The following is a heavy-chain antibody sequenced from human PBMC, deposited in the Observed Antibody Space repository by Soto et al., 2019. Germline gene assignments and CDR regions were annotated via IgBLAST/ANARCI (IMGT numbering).Heavy chain of an antibody. Sequence: ASVKVSCKASGYTFINYYMHWVRQAPGQGLEWMGIIGPDNRNTKYAQNLQGRVTMTTDTSTSTAYMELRSLRSDDTAVYYCARDQAMAQFDYWGQGTLVTVS. CDR3: ARDQAMAQFDY. V-gene: IGHV1-18*01. CDR1: GYTFINYY. CDR2: IGPDNRNT. J-gene: IGHJ4*02. D-gene: IGHD5-18*01.